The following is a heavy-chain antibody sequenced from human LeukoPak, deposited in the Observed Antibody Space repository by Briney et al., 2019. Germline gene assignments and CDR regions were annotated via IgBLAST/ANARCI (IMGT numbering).Heavy chain of an antibody. V-gene: IGHV3-23*01. CDR3: AKMGIAVAGTTGFDY. J-gene: IGHJ4*02. CDR2: ISGSGGST. CDR1: GFTFSSYA. Sequence: GGSLRLSCAASGFTFSSYAMSWVRQAPGKGLEWVSAISGSGGSTYYADSVKGRFTISRDNSKNTLYLQMNSLRAEDTAVYYCAKMGIAVAGTTGFDYWRQGTLVTVSS. D-gene: IGHD6-19*01.